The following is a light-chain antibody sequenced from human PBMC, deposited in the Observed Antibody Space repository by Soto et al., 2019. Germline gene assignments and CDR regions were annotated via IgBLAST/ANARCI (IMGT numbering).Light chain of an antibody. CDR3: QQYNNWPRT. V-gene: IGKV3-15*01. CDR2: GVS. CDR1: QSVSSSY. J-gene: IGKJ1*01. Sequence: EIVLTQSPGTLSLSPGERATLSCRASQSVSSSYLTWYQQKPGQAPRLLIYGVSTRATGIPARFSGSGSGTEFTLTISSLQSEDFEIYYCQQYNNWPRTFGQGTKVDIK.